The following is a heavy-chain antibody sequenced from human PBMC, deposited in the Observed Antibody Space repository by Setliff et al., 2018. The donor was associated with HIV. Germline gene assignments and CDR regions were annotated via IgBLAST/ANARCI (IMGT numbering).Heavy chain of an antibody. D-gene: IGHD5-18*01. CDR2: IYTSGSP. CDR3: ARVARYSYGSFES. V-gene: IGHV4-61*09. CDR1: GGSISSGSYY. Sequence: SETLSLTCTVSGGSISSGSYYWSWIRQPAGKGLEWIGHIYTSGSPNYNPSLKSRVTISIDTSKKQFSLRLTSVTAADTAVYYCARVARYSYGSFESWGQGTLVTVSS. J-gene: IGHJ4*02.